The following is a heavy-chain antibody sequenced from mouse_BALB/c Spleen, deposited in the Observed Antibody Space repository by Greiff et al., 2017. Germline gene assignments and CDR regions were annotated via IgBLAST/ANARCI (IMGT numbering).Heavy chain of an antibody. V-gene: IGHV3-8*02. CDR3: ARGSLITTAYFDY. CDR1: GDSITSGY. J-gene: IGHJ2*01. Sequence: EVQLQESGPSLVKPSQTLSLTCSVTGDSITSGYWNWIRKFPGNKLEYMGYISYSGSTYYNPSLKSRISITRDTSKNQYYLQLNSVTTEDTATYYCARGSLITTAYFDYWGQGTTLTVSS. CDR2: ISYSGST. D-gene: IGHD1-2*01.